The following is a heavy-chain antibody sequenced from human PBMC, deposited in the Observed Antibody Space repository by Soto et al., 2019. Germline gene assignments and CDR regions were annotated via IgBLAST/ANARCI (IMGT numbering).Heavy chain of an antibody. J-gene: IGHJ4*02. Sequence: PSETLSLTCTVSGGSISGYYWSWIRQPPGKGLEWIGYIYYSGTTSYNPSLNSRVTMSVDTSKNQFSLKVNSVTAADTAVYYCARESYYGSGATVVAYWGQGTLVTXSS. CDR2: IYYSGTT. CDR1: GGSISGYY. CDR3: ARESYYGSGATVVAY. D-gene: IGHD3-10*01. V-gene: IGHV4-59*01.